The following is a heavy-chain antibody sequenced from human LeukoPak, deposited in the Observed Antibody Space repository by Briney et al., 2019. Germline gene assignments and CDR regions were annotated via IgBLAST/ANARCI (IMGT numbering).Heavy chain of an antibody. Sequence: SETLCLTCTVSGGSISSYYWSWIRQPPGKGLEWIGYIYYSGSTNYNPSLKSRVTISVDTSKNQFSLKLSSVTAADTAVYYCARTYDILTGYEFDYWGQGTLVTVSS. J-gene: IGHJ4*02. CDR3: ARTYDILTGYEFDY. V-gene: IGHV4-59*08. CDR2: IYYSGST. CDR1: GGSISSYY. D-gene: IGHD3-9*01.